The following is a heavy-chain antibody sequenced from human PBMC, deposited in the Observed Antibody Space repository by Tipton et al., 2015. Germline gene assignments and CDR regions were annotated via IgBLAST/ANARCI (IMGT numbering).Heavy chain of an antibody. CDR1: GYTFTSYG. CDR2: ISAYNGNT. Sequence: QLVQSGVEVKKPGASVKVSCKASGYTFTSYGVSWVRQAPGQGLEWMAWISAYNGNTKYAQKFQGRVTVTTDTSTSTAYMELRSLRSDDTAVYYCARENSIWYPYFDSWGQGTLVTVSS. J-gene: IGHJ4*02. D-gene: IGHD6-13*01. V-gene: IGHV1-18*01. CDR3: ARENSIWYPYFDS.